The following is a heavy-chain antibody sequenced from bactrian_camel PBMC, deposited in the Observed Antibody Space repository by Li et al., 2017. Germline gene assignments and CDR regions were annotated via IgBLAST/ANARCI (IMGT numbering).Heavy chain of an antibody. CDR2: INTANEAK. V-gene: IGHV3S63*01. D-gene: IGHD7*01. Sequence: VQLVESGGESVQAGGNLTLSCSGFNYYCSAYCLGWFRQAPGKEREGVAAINTANEAKFVADSVKGRFTISRDSAKTTVYLQMNMLRPEDTGMYSCKTFGTGGRCLSVHLQGQGTQVTVS. J-gene: IGHJ4*01. CDR1: NYYCSAYC.